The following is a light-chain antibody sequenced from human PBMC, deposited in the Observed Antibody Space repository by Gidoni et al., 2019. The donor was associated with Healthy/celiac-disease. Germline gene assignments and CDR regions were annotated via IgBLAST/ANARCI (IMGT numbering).Light chain of an antibody. V-gene: IGKV1-39*01. CDR3: QQSYSTPWT. J-gene: IGKJ1*01. Sequence: DIQMPHSPSSLSASVGDRVPITCRASQTISSYLNWYQQKPGKAPKRLISAASSLQSGVPSRFSGSGSGTDFTLTISSLQHEYFETYYGQQSYSTPWTFGQGTKVEIK. CDR2: AAS. CDR1: QTISSY.